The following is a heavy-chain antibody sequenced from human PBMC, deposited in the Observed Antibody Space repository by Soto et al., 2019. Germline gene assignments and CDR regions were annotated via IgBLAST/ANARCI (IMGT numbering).Heavy chain of an antibody. V-gene: IGHV1-2*02. CDR3: ARGDSSSMVGD. CDR1: GYMFTDYY. D-gene: IGHD6-6*01. Sequence: QVQLVQSGAEVKKPGASVKVSCKASGYMFTDYYIHWVRQAPGQGLEWMGWVNPNSGVTNYAQQFQGRVTMTRDTSISTVYMEVSRLRFDDTAIFYCARGDSSSMVGDWGQGTLVIVSS. J-gene: IGHJ4*02. CDR2: VNPNSGVT.